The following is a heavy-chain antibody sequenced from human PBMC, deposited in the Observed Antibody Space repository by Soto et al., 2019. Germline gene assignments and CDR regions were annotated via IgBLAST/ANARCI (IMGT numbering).Heavy chain of an antibody. V-gene: IGHV3-23*01. J-gene: IGHJ4*02. D-gene: IGHD1-26*01. Sequence: GGSLRLSCAASGFTFSSYAMSWVRQAPGKGLGWVSAISGSGGSTYYADSVKGRFTISRDNSKNTLYLQMNSLRAEDTAVYYCAKGYSKTEVGAFDYWGQGTLVTVSS. CDR2: ISGSGGST. CDR3: AKGYSKTEVGAFDY. CDR1: GFTFSSYA.